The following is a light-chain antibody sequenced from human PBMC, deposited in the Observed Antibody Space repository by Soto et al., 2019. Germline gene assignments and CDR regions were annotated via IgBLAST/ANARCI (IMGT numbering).Light chain of an antibody. J-gene: IGKJ1*01. Sequence: EIVMTQSPAALSVCPVSRATLSCRASQSVGSDLVWYRQKPGQAPRLLIYDASSRAAGIPDRFSGSGSGTDFTLTITRLEPEDFAVYHCQQYDGSPRTFGQGTKVDIK. CDR1: QSVGSD. V-gene: IGKV3-20*01. CDR3: QQYDGSPRT. CDR2: DAS.